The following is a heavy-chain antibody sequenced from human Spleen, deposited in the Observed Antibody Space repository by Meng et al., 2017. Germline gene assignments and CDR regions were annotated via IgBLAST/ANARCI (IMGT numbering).Heavy chain of an antibody. CDR2: IYYSGST. CDR3: ARQTKYDFWIIH. V-gene: IGHV4-61*01. J-gene: IGHJ4*02. Sequence: QADLQDAGPGLVRPSETLSPTCTVSGGSVSSGSYYWSWIRQPPGKGLEWIGYIYYSGSTNYNPSLKSRVTISVDTSKNQFSLKLSSVTAADTAVYYCARQTKYDFWIIHWGQGTLVTVSS. CDR1: GGSVSSGSYY. D-gene: IGHD3-3*01.